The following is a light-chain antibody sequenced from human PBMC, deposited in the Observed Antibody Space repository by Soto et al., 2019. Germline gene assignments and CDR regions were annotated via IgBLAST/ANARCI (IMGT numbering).Light chain of an antibody. Sequence: EIVMTQSPATLSMSPGERATLSCRASQSVGTNVAWFQQKPGQPPRLLMYGASTWASGIPVRFSGSGSGTDFTLTISSLEPEDIAIYYCQQYDGPPLSFGPGTTVEI. CDR2: GAS. V-gene: IGKV3-15*01. J-gene: IGKJ3*01. CDR3: QQYDGPPLS. CDR1: QSVGTN.